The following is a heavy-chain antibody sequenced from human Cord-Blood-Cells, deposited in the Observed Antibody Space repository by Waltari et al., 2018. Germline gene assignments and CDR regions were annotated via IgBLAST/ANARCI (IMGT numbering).Heavy chain of an antibody. Sequence: QVQLQQRGAGLLKPSETLPLTCAVYGGSFSGYYWSWIRQPPGKGLEWIGEINQSGSTNYNPSLKSRVTISVDTSKNQFSLKLSSVTAADTAVYYCARRGLTTHIVVVTAIDYWGQGTLVTVSS. CDR1: GGSFSGYY. J-gene: IGHJ4*02. CDR3: ARRGLTTHIVVVTAIDY. D-gene: IGHD2-21*02. V-gene: IGHV4-34*01. CDR2: INQSGST.